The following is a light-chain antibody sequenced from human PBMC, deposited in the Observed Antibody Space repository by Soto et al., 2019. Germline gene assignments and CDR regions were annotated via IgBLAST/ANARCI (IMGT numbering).Light chain of an antibody. Sequence: QPVLTQPPSASASLGASVTLTCTLSSGYSNYKVDWYQQRPGKGPRFVMRVGTGGIVGSKGDGIPDRFSVLGSGLNRYLAIKNSQEEDESDYHCGADHGSGNNFVVVFGGGTKLTVL. CDR3: GADHGSGNNFVVV. J-gene: IGLJ2*01. CDR1: SGYSNYK. CDR2: VGTGGIVG. V-gene: IGLV9-49*01.